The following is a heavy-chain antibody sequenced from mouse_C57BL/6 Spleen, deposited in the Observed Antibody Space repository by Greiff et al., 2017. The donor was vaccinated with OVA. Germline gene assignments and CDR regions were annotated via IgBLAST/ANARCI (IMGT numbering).Heavy chain of an antibody. D-gene: IGHD4-1*01. Sequence: QVQLKQSGAELARPGASVKMSCKASGYTFTSYTMHWVKQRPGQGLEWIGYINPSSGYTKYNQKFKDKATLTADKSSSTAYMQLSSLTSEDSAVYYCARSGGTADAMDYWGQGTSVTVSS. J-gene: IGHJ4*01. CDR2: INPSSGYT. CDR3: ARSGGTADAMDY. V-gene: IGHV1-4*01. CDR1: GYTFTSYT.